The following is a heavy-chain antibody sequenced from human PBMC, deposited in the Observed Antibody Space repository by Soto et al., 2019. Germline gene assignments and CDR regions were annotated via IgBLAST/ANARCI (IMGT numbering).Heavy chain of an antibody. CDR2: ISYEIPHDGSSK. CDR1: GFTFSNYP. J-gene: IGHJ6*02. D-gene: IGHD2-15*01. V-gene: IGHV3-30*04. Sequence: PGGSLRLSCAASGFTFSNYPMHWVRQAPGKGLEWVAVISYEIPHDGSSKSYADSVKGRFTISRDNSKNNLYLHMNSLKPEDTAVYYCARDRAYCSSLFCSYYYYGMDVWGQGTTVTVSS. CDR3: ARDRAYCSSLFCSYYYYGMDV.